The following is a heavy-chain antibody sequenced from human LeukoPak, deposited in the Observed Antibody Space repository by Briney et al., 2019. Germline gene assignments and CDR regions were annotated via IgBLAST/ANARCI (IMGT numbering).Heavy chain of an antibody. Sequence: PSQTLSLTCTVSGGSISSYYWSWLRQPAGKGLEWIGRIYTSGSTNYNPSLKSRVTMSVDTSKNQFSLKLSSVTAADTAVYYCARFTYDFWSGTPSDAFDIWGQGTMVTVSS. CDR2: IYTSGST. D-gene: IGHD3-3*01. CDR1: GGSISSYY. V-gene: IGHV4-4*07. CDR3: ARFTYDFWSGTPSDAFDI. J-gene: IGHJ3*02.